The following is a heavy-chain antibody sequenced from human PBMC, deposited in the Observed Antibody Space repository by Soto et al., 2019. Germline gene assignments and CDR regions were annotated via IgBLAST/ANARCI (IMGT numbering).Heavy chain of an antibody. D-gene: IGHD4-17*01. CDR3: ARSKYGDYALYYFDY. CDR1: GGTFSSYT. J-gene: IGHJ4*02. Sequence: QVQLVQSGAEVKKPGSSVKVSCKASGGTFSSYTISWVRQAPRQGLEWMGRIIPILGIANYAQKFQGRVTITADKSTSTAYMELSSLRSEDTAVYYCARSKYGDYALYYFDYWGQGTLVTVSS. V-gene: IGHV1-69*02. CDR2: IIPILGIA.